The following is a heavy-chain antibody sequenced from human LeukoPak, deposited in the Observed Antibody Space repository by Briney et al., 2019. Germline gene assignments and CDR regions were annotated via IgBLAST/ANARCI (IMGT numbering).Heavy chain of an antibody. CDR1: GGTFSSYA. CDR2: INAGNGNT. V-gene: IGHV1-3*01. D-gene: IGHD1-26*01. Sequence: GASVKVSCKASGGTFSSYAISWVRQAPGQGLEWMGWINAGNGNTKYSQKFQSRVTITRDTSASTAYMELSSLRSEDTAVYYCARDQSGSHDFDYWGQGTLVSVSS. J-gene: IGHJ4*02. CDR3: ARDQSGSHDFDY.